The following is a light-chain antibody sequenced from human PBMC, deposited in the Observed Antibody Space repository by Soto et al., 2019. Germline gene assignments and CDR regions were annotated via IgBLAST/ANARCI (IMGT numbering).Light chain of an antibody. V-gene: IGLV1-40*01. J-gene: IGLJ3*02. Sequence: QSVLTQPPSVSGAPGQRVTISCTGSSSNIGAGYDVHWYQQLPGTAPKLLIYGNINRPSGVPDRFSGSKSGTSASLAITGLQAEDEADYYCQSYDSSLSGWVFGGGTKL. CDR1: SSNIGAGYD. CDR2: GNI. CDR3: QSYDSSLSGWV.